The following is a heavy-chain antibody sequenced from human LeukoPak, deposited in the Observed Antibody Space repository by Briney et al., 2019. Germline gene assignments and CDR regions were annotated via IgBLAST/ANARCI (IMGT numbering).Heavy chain of an antibody. J-gene: IGHJ4*02. V-gene: IGHV3-7*03. CDR2: IKQDGSEK. Sequence: GGSLRLSCAASGFTFSSYWMSWVRQAPGKGLEWVANIKQDGSEKYYVDSVKGRFTISRDNSKNSLYLQMNSLRTEDTALYYCAKDIHGIDFDYWGQGTLVTVSS. D-gene: IGHD1-26*01. CDR3: AKDIHGIDFDY. CDR1: GFTFSSYW.